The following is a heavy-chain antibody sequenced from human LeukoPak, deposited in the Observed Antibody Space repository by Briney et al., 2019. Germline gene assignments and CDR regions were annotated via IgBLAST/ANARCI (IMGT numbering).Heavy chain of an antibody. CDR2: ISYDGSNK. CDR1: GFTFSSYA. D-gene: IGHD3-10*01. V-gene: IGHV3-30-3*01. CDR3: ARGARSKSGGKQAEYFDY. J-gene: IGHJ4*02. Sequence: PGGSLRLSCAASGFTFSSYAMHWVRQAPGKGLEWVAVISYDGSNKYYADSVKGRFTISRDNAKNSLYLQMNSLRAEDTAVYYCARGARSKSGGKQAEYFDYWGQGTLVTVSS.